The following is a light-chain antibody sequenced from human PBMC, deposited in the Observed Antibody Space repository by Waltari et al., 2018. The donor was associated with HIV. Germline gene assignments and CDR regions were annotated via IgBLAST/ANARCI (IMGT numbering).Light chain of an antibody. CDR2: EVT. J-gene: IGLJ3*02. CDR1: SSDVGGYNY. V-gene: IGLV2-14*01. CDR3: ASYTTTSSRV. Sequence: QSGLTQPASVSGSPGQSITISCTGTSSDVGGYNYVSWYQQHPGKAPKVLIYEVTNRPPGVSNRFSGSKAGNTASLTISGLQAEDEADYYCASYTTTSSRVFGGGTKLTVL.